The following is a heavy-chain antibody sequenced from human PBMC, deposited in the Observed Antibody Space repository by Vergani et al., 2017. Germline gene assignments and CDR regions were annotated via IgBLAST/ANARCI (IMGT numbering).Heavy chain of an antibody. CDR1: GGSISSSSYY. CDR2: IYYSGST. J-gene: IGHJ4*02. V-gene: IGHV4-39*01. Sequence: QLQLQESGPGLVKPSETLSLTCTVSGGSISSSSYYWGWIRQPPGKGLEWIGSIYYSGSTYYNPSLKSRVTISVDTSKNQFSLKLSSVTAADTAVYYCARQGAAATRIFDYWGQGTLVTVSS. D-gene: IGHD6-13*01. CDR3: ARQGAAATRIFDY.